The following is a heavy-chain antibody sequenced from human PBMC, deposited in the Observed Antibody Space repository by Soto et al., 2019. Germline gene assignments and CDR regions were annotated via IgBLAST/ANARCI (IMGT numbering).Heavy chain of an antibody. CDR1: GYTFTSYG. Sequence: SGKRSCKASGYTFTSYGLRWVRQTPGQGLEWMGWISAHNGKINYAQKFQGRVTMTTDTSTSTAYMELRSLRSDDTAVYYCARDTYYYGSGGCTLRGR. D-gene: IGHD3-22*01. CDR2: ISAHNGKI. CDR3: ARDTYYYGSGGCTL. J-gene: IGHJ2*01. V-gene: IGHV1-18*01.